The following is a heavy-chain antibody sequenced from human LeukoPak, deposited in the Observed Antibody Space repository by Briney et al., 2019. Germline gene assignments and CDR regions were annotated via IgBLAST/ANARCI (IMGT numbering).Heavy chain of an antibody. V-gene: IGHV4-59*08. CDR3: ARHRAYSSSSPFDY. J-gene: IGHJ4*02. CDR2: IYYTGST. CDR1: GGSISISY. Sequence: SETLSLTFSGSGGSISISYWSGMRQPPGKGLEWIGYIYYTGSTNYNPSLKSRVTMFVDMSKNQFSLRLSSVTAADTAVYYCARHRAYSSSSPFDYTGPGTLVTVSS. D-gene: IGHD6-6*01.